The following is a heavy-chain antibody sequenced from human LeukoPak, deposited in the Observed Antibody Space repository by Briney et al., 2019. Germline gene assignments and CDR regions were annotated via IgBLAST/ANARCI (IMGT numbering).Heavy chain of an antibody. J-gene: IGHJ4*02. V-gene: IGHV1-69*13. Sequence: ASVKVSCKASGGTFSSYAISWVRQAPGQGLEWMGGIIPIFGTANYAQKFQGRVTITADESTSTAYMELSSLRSEDTAVYYCARGGHSSGYYFPLDYWGQGTLVTVSS. CDR1: GGTFSSYA. D-gene: IGHD3-22*01. CDR3: ARGGHSSGYYFPLDY. CDR2: IIPIFGTA.